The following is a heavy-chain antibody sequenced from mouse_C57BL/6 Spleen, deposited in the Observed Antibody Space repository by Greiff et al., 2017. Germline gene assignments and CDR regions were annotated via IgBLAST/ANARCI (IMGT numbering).Heavy chain of an antibody. CDR2: IGPGSGST. J-gene: IGHJ4*01. D-gene: IGHD2-5*01. CDR1: GYTFPDYY. Sequence: VQLQQSGAELVKPGASVKISCKASGYTFPDYYINWVKQRPGQGLEWIGKIGPGSGSTYYNEKFKGKATLTADTSSSTAYMQLSSLTSEDSAVYFCARWGVYYSNYGYAMDYWGQGTSVTVSS. CDR3: ARWGVYYSNYGYAMDY. V-gene: IGHV1-77*01.